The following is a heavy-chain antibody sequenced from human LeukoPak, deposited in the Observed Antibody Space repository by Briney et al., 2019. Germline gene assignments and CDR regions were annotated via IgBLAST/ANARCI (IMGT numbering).Heavy chain of an antibody. Sequence: GESLQISCKGSGYTFSSYWIGWVRQMPGKGREWMGIIYPGDSDTRYSPSLQGQVTISVDTSIGTASLQWSSLKASDTAIYYCARQNDFRLDYWGQGTLVTVSS. CDR1: GYTFSSYW. CDR3: ARQNDFRLDY. CDR2: IYPGDSDT. J-gene: IGHJ4*02. D-gene: IGHD3-3*01. V-gene: IGHV5-51*01.